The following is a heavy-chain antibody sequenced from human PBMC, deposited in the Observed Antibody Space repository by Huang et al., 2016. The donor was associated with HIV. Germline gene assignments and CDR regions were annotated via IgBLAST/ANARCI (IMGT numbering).Heavy chain of an antibody. Sequence: QVQLVESGGGVVHPGRSLSLSCVVSGFSFYHYYLTWVRQGPCKGREWGADSSYDVTNTFYADSVKGRFTISRDDPSSTVFLQMNSLRPEDTAIYYCARAPPPWIQQWSPLDYWGQGTLVTVAS. CDR2: SSYDVTNT. CDR1: GFSFYHYY. V-gene: IGHV3-30*03. CDR3: ARAPPPWIQQWSPLDY. D-gene: IGHD5-18*01. J-gene: IGHJ4*02.